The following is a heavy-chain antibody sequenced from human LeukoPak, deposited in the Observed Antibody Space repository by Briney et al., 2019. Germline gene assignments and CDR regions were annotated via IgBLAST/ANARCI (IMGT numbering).Heavy chain of an antibody. CDR2: IYYSGST. Sequence: PSETLSLTCTVSGGSIGSSLYYWGWIRQPPGKGLEWIGTIYYSGSTYYNPSLKGRVTISVDTSKNQFSLKVSSVTAADTAVYYCARHEWQQLVKFDYWGQGALVTVSS. J-gene: IGHJ4*02. CDR3: ARHEWQQLVKFDY. V-gene: IGHV4-39*01. CDR1: GGSIGSSLYY. D-gene: IGHD6-13*01.